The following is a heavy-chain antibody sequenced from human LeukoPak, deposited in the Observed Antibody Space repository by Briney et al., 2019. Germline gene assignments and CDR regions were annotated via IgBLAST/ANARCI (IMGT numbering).Heavy chain of an antibody. CDR1: GFTFSSYN. CDR3: ASITHPIAAAGVDY. CDR2: ISSSSSYI. Sequence: PGGSLRLSCAASGFTFSSYNINWVRQAPGKGLEWVASISSSSSYIYYADSVKGRFTIARDNAKNSLYLQMNSLRAEDTAVYYCASITHPIAAAGVDYWGQGTLVTVSS. V-gene: IGHV3-21*01. J-gene: IGHJ4*02. D-gene: IGHD6-13*01.